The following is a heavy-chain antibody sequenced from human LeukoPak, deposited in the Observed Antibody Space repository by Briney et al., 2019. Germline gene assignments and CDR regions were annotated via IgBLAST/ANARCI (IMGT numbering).Heavy chain of an antibody. D-gene: IGHD1-14*01. V-gene: IGHV5-51*01. J-gene: IGHJ5*02. Sequence: GESLKISCTGSGYSFSTYWIGWVRQIPGKGPEWMGIIYPGNSDTKYTPPFQGQVTISVDKFTSTAYLQWISLKASDSAVYCCAWRKYFSSGFEPWGQGTLVTVAS. CDR1: GYSFSTYW. CDR2: IYPGNSDT. CDR3: AWRKYFSSGFEP.